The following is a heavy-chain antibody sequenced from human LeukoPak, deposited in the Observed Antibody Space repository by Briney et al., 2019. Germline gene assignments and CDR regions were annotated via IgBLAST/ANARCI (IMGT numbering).Heavy chain of an antibody. CDR2: IYYSGST. CDR3: ARGSTGPFDY. V-gene: IGHV4-59*01. CDR1: GGSINTYH. Sequence: SETLSLTCTVSGGSINTYHWSWIRQPPGKGLEWIGYIYYSGSTNYNPSLKSRVTISVDTSKNQFSLKLTSVTAADTAVYYCARGSTGPFDYWGQGTLVTVSS. D-gene: IGHD2-2*01. J-gene: IGHJ4*02.